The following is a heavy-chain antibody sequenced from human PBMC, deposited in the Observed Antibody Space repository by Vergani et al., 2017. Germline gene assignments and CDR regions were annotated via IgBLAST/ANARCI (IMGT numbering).Heavy chain of an antibody. Sequence: QVQLVESGGGVVQPGRSMRLSCAASGFTFSSYAMHWVRQAPGKGLEWVAVISYDGSNKYYADSVKGRFTISRDNSKNTLYLQVGSLRAEDMAVYYCARSESFGESVFYYYMDVWGKGTTVTVSS. CDR1: GFTFSSYA. CDR2: ISYDGSNK. V-gene: IGHV3-30*14. CDR3: ARSESFGESVFYYYMDV. J-gene: IGHJ6*03. D-gene: IGHD3-10*01.